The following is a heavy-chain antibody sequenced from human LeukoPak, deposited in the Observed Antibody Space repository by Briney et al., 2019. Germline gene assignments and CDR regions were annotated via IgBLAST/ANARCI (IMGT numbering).Heavy chain of an antibody. CDR1: GFTFSSYA. CDR2: IWYDGSNK. J-gene: IGHJ4*02. V-gene: IGHV3-33*08. Sequence: GGSLRLSCAASGFTFSSYAMSWVRQAPGKGLEWVAVIWYDGSNKYYADSVKGRFTISRDNSKNTLYLQMNSLRAEDTAVYYCARDVESVSYYFDYWGQGTLVTVSS. D-gene: IGHD1-1*01. CDR3: ARDVESVSYYFDY.